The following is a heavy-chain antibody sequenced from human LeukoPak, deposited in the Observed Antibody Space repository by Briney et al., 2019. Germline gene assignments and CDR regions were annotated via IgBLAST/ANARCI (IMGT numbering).Heavy chain of an antibody. CDR2: ISYGGTTK. Sequence: PGGSLRLSCAASGFTFSSYGMHWVRQAPGKGLEWVAVISYGGTTKYYGDSEKRRFTISRDNSKNTLYLQMNSLRAEDTAVYYCAKKSGSGREPYGMDVWGQGTTVTASS. V-gene: IGHV3-30*18. CDR1: GFTFSSYG. D-gene: IGHD3-10*01. CDR3: AKKSGSGREPYGMDV. J-gene: IGHJ6*02.